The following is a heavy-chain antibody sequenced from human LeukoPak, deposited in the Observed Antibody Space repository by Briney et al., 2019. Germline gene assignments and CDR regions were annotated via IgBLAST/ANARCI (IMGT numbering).Heavy chain of an antibody. D-gene: IGHD3-3*01. J-gene: IGHJ3*02. V-gene: IGHV3-33*06. CDR2: IWYDGSNK. Sequence: GGSLRLSCAASGFTFSYYGMHWVRQAPGKGLEWVAVIWYDGSNKYYADSVKGRFTISRDNSKNTLYLQMNSLRAEDTAVYYCAKDFKYDFWSGYSPAFDIWGQGTMVTVSS. CDR3: AKDFKYDFWSGYSPAFDI. CDR1: GFTFSYYG.